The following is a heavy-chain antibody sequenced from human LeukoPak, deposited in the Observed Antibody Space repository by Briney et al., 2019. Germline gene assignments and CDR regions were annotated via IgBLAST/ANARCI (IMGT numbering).Heavy chain of an antibody. CDR3: ARRSSSDAFDI. CDR1: GFTFSSYS. D-gene: IGHD2-2*01. J-gene: IGHJ3*02. CDR2: ISSSSSTI. V-gene: IGHV3-48*01. Sequence: GGSLRLSCAASGFTFSSYSMNWVRQAPGKGLEWVSYISSSSSTIYYADSVKGRFTISRDNAKNSLYLQMNSLRAEDTAVYYCARRSSSDAFDIWGQGTMVTVSS.